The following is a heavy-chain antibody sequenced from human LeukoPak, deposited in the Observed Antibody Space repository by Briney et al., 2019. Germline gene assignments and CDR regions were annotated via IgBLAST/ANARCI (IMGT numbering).Heavy chain of an antibody. CDR1: GFTFSDFY. J-gene: IGHJ4*02. D-gene: IGHD6-13*01. Sequence: NPGGSLRLSCAASGFTFSDFYMTWIRQAPGKGLEWVSYIVPSGSTTYYADSVKGRFSISRDNARNLLFLQMNSLRAEDTAVYYCASDIVAPGLHFEYWGQGSLVTVSS. V-gene: IGHV3-11*01. CDR3: ASDIVAPGLHFEY. CDR2: IVPSGSTT.